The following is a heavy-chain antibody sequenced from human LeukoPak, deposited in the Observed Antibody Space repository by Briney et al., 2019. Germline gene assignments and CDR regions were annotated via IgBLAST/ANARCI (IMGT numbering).Heavy chain of an antibody. CDR1: GYSISSGYY. CDR3: ARVGDYYGSDY. CDR2: ICHSGST. Sequence: PSETLALTRGVSGYSISSGYYWGWIRQPPGKGLEGIGRICHSGSTYYNPSLKSRVTISVDTSKNQFSLKLTAVAAADKAVYSCARVGDYYGSDYWGERTVVTVSP. J-gene: IGHJ4*02. V-gene: IGHV4-38-2*01. D-gene: IGHD3-10*01.